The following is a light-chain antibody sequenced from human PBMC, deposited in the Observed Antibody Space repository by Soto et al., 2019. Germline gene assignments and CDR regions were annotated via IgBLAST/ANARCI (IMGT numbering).Light chain of an antibody. V-gene: IGKV3-11*01. Sequence: EIVLTQSPATLSLSPGERATLSCRASQSVSSYLAWYQQKPGQAPRLLIYDASNRATGIPARFSGSGSGTDFTLTISSREPEDFAVYYCQFGATFGGGTKVEIK. J-gene: IGKJ4*01. CDR1: QSVSSY. CDR3: QFGAT. CDR2: DAS.